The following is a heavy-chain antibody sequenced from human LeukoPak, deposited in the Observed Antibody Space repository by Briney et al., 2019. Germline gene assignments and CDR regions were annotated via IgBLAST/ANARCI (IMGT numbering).Heavy chain of an antibody. CDR2: INHSGST. CDR3: ASRGR. CDR1: DGSLSGYY. J-gene: IGHJ4*02. D-gene: IGHD1-26*01. V-gene: IGHV4-34*01. Sequence: SETLSLTCAVYDGSLSGYYWGWIRQPPGKGLEWIGEINHSGSTNYNPSLKSRVSISIDTSKNQFSLNLTTVTAADTAVYYCASRGRWGQGTLVTVSS.